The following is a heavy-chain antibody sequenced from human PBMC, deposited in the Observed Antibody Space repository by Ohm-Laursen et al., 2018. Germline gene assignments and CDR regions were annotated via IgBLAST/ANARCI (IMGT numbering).Heavy chain of an antibody. V-gene: IGHV3-23*01. CDR1: GFTFSTYA. J-gene: IGHJ4*02. CDR2: ISASGDYT. Sequence: SLRLSCTASGFTFSTYAMSWVRQAPGKGLQWVSIISASGDYTDYADSVKGRFTISRDSSKNTVYLQMNSLRAEDTAVYYCAKDLGGTPYYFDYWGQGTLVTVSS. D-gene: IGHD3-16*01. CDR3: AKDLGGTPYYFDY.